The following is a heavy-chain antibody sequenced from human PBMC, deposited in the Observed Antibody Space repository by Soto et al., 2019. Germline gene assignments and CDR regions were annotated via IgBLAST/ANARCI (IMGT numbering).Heavy chain of an antibody. Sequence: PVGSLRLSCAASGFTVSSNYMTWVRQAPGKGLEWVSVIYSGGSTYYADSVKGRFTISRDNSKNTLYLQMNSLRAEDTAVYYCARDLYDSSGYSEYWGQGTLVTVSS. CDR2: IYSGGST. V-gene: IGHV3-53*01. J-gene: IGHJ4*02. CDR1: GFTVSSNY. CDR3: ARDLYDSSGYSEY. D-gene: IGHD3-22*01.